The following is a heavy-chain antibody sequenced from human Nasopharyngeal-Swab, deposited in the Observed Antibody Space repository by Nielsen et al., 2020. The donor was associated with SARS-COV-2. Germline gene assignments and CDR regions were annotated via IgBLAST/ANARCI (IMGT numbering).Heavy chain of an antibody. Sequence: SGPTLVKPTQTLTLTCTFSGFSLSTSGVGVGWIRQPPGKALEWLALIYWDDDKRYRPSLKSRLTITKDTSKNQVVLTMTNMDPVDTATYYCVHTRYIRLLGYWGQGTLVTVSS. CDR2: IYWDDDK. D-gene: IGHD5-18*01. V-gene: IGHV2-5*02. J-gene: IGHJ4*02. CDR1: GFSLSTSGVG. CDR3: VHTRYIRLLGY.